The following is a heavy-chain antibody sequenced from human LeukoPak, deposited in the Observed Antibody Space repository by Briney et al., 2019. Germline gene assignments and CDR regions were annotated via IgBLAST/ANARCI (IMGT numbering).Heavy chain of an antibody. CDR1: GFTFGKYW. J-gene: IGHJ4*02. V-gene: IGHV3-7*03. Sequence: GGSLRLSCVASGFTFGKYWMSWVRQAPGKGLEWVANIKLDGSEKNYVDSVKGRFTISRDNTKNSLYLQMNSLRAEDTAAFYCARDQYDTWSRRGNFDSWGQGTLVIVSS. CDR3: ARDQYDTWSRRGNFDS. D-gene: IGHD3-3*01. CDR2: IKLDGSEK.